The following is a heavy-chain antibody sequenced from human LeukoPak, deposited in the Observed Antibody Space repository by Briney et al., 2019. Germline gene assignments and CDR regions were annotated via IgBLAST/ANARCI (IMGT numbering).Heavy chain of an antibody. CDR1: GFTFSSYG. CDR3: AKEQMRCSGGSCYDAFDI. Sequence: PGRSLRLSCAASGFTFSSYGMHWVRQAPGKGLEWVAVIWYDGSNKYYADSVKGRFTISRDNSKNTLYLQMNSLRAEDTAVYYCAKEQMRCSGGSCYDAFDIWGQGTMVTVSS. D-gene: IGHD2-15*01. V-gene: IGHV3-33*06. CDR2: IWYDGSNK. J-gene: IGHJ3*02.